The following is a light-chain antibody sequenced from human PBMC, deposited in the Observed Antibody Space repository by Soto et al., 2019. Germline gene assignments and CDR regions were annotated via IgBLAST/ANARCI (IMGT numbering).Light chain of an antibody. CDR2: GAS. V-gene: IGKV3-20*01. Sequence: DIVLTQAPDNLSLSPGDSATLSCRVSQYTNGRYVAWDQQRPGLAPGLLVYGASKRATGIPDRFRGSGSGSEFTLTFSGLEPEDFAVYFCQHFGSSPPVTFGKGTRLDVK. CDR3: QHFGSSPPVT. J-gene: IGKJ5*01. CDR1: QYTNGRY.